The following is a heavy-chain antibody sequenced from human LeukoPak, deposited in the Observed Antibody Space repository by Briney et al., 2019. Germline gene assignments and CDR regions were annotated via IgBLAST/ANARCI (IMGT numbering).Heavy chain of an antibody. Sequence: GASVKVSCKASGYTFTDYYMHWVRQAPGQGLEWMGWINPNSGGTNYAQKFQGRVTMTRDTSISTAYMELSRLRSDDTAVFYCAREEVIAAAGPTLDYWGQGTLVNVPS. V-gene: IGHV1-2*02. CDR3: AREEVIAAAGPTLDY. J-gene: IGHJ4*02. CDR1: GYTFTDYY. CDR2: INPNSGGT. D-gene: IGHD6-13*01.